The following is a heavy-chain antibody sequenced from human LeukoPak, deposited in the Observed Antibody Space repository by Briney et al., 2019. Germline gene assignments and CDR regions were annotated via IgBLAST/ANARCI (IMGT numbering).Heavy chain of an antibody. CDR2: INYGGDT. CDR1: GGSFSGYD. J-gene: IGHJ6*03. D-gene: IGHD1-1*01. V-gene: IGHV4-34*01. CDR3: ARGLGWKVTPMGLFYMDV. Sequence: SETLSLTCGVDGGSFSGYDWTWVRQPPGKGLEWIGQINYGGDTNYNTSLKSRVTISADTSKNQFSLKVTSVTAADTAVYYCARGLGWKVTPMGLFYMDVWGEGATVTVSS.